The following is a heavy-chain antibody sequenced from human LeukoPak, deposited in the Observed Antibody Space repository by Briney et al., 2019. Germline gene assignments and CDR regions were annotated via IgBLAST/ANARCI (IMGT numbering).Heavy chain of an antibody. V-gene: IGHV3-30-3*01. J-gene: IGHJ4*02. D-gene: IGHD6-13*01. Sequence: SGGSLRLSCAASGFTFSSYAMHWVRQAPGKGLEWVAVISYDGSNKYYADSVKGRFTISRDNSKNKLYLQMNSLRAEDTAVYYCARDHVSSWYVGYYFDYWGQGTLVTVSS. CDR2: ISYDGSNK. CDR3: ARDHVSSWYVGYYFDY. CDR1: GFTFSSYA.